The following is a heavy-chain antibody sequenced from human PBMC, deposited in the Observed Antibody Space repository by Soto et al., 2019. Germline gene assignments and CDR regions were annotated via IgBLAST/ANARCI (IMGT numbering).Heavy chain of an antibody. CDR1: VFTFSSYA. V-gene: IGHV3-30-3*01. CDR3: ARDKYSSSWASFDY. CDR2: ISYDGSNK. Sequence: GGSLRLSCAASVFTFSSYAMHWVRQAPGKGLEWVAVISYDGSNKYYADSVKGRFTISRDNSKNTLYLQMNSLRAEDTAVYYCARDKYSSSWASFDYWGQGTLVTVSS. J-gene: IGHJ4*02. D-gene: IGHD6-13*01.